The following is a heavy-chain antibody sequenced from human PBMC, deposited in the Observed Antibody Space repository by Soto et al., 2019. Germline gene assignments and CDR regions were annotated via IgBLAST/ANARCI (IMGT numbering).Heavy chain of an antibody. J-gene: IGHJ5*01. CDR1: GFTFSNYA. CDR3: VKERSGHSYADS. D-gene: IGHD5-18*01. Sequence: EVQLLESGGGLVQPGGSLRLACAASGFTFSNYAMSWLRQPPGKGLEWVSDISGSGDRTYYADSVKGRFTISRDNSKNTLYLQKHSLRAEDSAVYYCVKERSGHSYADSWGQGTLVTVSS. CDR2: ISGSGDRT. V-gene: IGHV3-23*01.